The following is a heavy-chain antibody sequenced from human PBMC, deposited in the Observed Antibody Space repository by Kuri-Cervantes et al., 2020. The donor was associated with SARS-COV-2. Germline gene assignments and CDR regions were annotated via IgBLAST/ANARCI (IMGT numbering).Heavy chain of an antibody. CDR2: ISAYNGNT. Sequence: ASVKVSCKASGGTFSSYAISWVRQAPGQGLEWMGWISAYNGNTNYAQKLQGRVTMTTDTSTSTAYMELRSLRSDDTAVYYCARERGPQWPSPFDPWGQGTLVTVSS. D-gene: IGHD6-19*01. CDR3: ARERGPQWPSPFDP. CDR1: GGTFSSYA. V-gene: IGHV1-18*01. J-gene: IGHJ5*02.